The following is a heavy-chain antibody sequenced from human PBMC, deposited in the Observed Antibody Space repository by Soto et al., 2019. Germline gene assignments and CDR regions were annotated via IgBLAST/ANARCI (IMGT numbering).Heavy chain of an antibody. V-gene: IGHV3-53*01. CDR2: IFSGGST. CDR1: GFTFSSYA. CDR3: ARDGGMDYGDYVSPFDY. D-gene: IGHD4-17*01. Sequence: PGGSLRLSCAAPGFTFSSYAMSWLRQAPGEGLEWGSVIFSGGSTYYADPVKGRFTLSRDNSKKTLYLQMNRLRAEDTAVYYCARDGGMDYGDYVSPFDYWGQGTLVTVSS. J-gene: IGHJ4*02.